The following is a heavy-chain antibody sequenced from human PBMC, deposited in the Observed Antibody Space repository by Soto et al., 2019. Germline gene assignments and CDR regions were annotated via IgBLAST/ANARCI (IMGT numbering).Heavy chain of an antibody. V-gene: IGHV3-23*01. Sequence: EVQLLQSGGGLVQPGGSLRLSCAASGSTFTSYSMTWVRQTPGKGLEWVAAVNPGGYSTYYADSVKARLTISRDNSNKTLHLQMNSLRAEDTAVYYCAKDLRAGSGYDFDYRDQGTLVTVSS. J-gene: IGHJ4*02. CDR2: VNPGGYST. D-gene: IGHD5-12*01. CDR1: GSTFTSYS. CDR3: AKDLRAGSGYDFDY.